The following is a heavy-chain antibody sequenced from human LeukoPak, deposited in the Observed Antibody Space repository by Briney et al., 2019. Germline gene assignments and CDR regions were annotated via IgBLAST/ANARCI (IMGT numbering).Heavy chain of an antibody. Sequence: GGSLRLSCAVSRFTFRDYSMNWVRQAPGKGLEWVSYISSSGSTIYYADSVKGRFTISRDNAKNSLYLQMNSLRAEDTAVYYCAREDCSSTSCSGGADYWGQGTLVTVSS. CDR1: RFTFRDYS. J-gene: IGHJ4*02. CDR3: AREDCSSTSCSGGADY. CDR2: ISSSGSTI. V-gene: IGHV3-48*04. D-gene: IGHD2-2*01.